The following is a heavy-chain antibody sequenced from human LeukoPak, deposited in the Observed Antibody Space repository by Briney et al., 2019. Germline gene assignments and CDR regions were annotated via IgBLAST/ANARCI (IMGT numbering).Heavy chain of an antibody. Sequence: SETLSLTCGVYGGSFSGYYWSWIRQPPGKGLEWIGEINHRGSTNYNPSLKSRVTISVDTSKNQFSLKLTSLTAADTAVYYCARLSYYGDYGPIDYWGQGTLVTVSS. J-gene: IGHJ4*02. D-gene: IGHD4-17*01. CDR2: INHRGST. V-gene: IGHV4-34*01. CDR3: ARLSYYGDYGPIDY. CDR1: GGSFSGYY.